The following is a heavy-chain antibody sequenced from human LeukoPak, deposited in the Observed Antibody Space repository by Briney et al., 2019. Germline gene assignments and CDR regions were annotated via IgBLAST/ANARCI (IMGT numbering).Heavy chain of an antibody. CDR3: ARAIVVVPAALTDEYYFDY. D-gene: IGHD2-2*01. CDR2: ISYDGSNK. CDR1: GFTFSSYG. J-gene: IGHJ4*02. V-gene: IGHV3-30*03. Sequence: GRPLRLSCAASGFTFSSYGTHWVRQAPGKGLEWVAVISYDGSNKYYADSVKGRFTISRDNSKNTLYLQMNSLRAEDTAVYYCARAIVVVPAALTDEYYFDYWGQGTLVTVSS.